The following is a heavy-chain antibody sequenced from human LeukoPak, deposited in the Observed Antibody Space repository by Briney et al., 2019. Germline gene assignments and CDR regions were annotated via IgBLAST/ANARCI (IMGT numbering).Heavy chain of an antibody. V-gene: IGHV3-30*18. CDR3: AKDAFGKDFHFDY. CDR1: GFTFSSYG. J-gene: IGHJ4*02. D-gene: IGHD3-16*01. Sequence: PGRSLRLSCAASGFTFSSYGMHWVRQAPGKGLEWVAVISYDGSNKYYADSVKGRFTISRDNSKNTLYLQMNSLRAEDTAAYYCAKDAFGKDFHFDYWGQGTLVTVSS. CDR2: ISYDGSNK.